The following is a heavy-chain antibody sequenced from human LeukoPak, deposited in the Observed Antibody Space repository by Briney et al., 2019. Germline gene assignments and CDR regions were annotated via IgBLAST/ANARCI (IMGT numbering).Heavy chain of an antibody. D-gene: IGHD5-12*01. Sequence: GESLKISCKGSGYSFTSYWIGWVRQMPGKGLEWMGMIYPGDSDTRYSPSFQGQVTISADKSISTAYLQWSSLKASDTAMYYCARQPPKNIVATIPFDYWGQGTLVPVSS. CDR3: ARQPPKNIVATIPFDY. CDR1: GYSFTSYW. V-gene: IGHV5-51*01. J-gene: IGHJ4*02. CDR2: IYPGDSDT.